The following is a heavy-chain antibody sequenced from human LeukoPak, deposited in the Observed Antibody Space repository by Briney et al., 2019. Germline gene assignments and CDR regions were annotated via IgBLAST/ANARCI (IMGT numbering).Heavy chain of an antibody. J-gene: IGHJ3*02. CDR1: GYSISSGYY. CDR3: ASPIYGDYTENGFDI. Sequence: SETLSLTCTVSGYSISSGYYWGWIRQPPGKGLEWIGSIYYSGSTYYNPSLKSRVTISVDTSKNQFSLKLSSVTAADTAVYYCASPIYGDYTENGFDIWGQGTMVTVSS. D-gene: IGHD4-17*01. V-gene: IGHV4-38-2*02. CDR2: IYYSGST.